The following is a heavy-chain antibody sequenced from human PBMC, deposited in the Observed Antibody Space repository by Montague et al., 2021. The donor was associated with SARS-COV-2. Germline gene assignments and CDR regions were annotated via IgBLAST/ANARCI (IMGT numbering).Heavy chain of an antibody. CDR3: VRPLWFGDSDYYFES. Sequence: SLRLSCAASGFTFRSYWMYWVRQVPGRGLVWVSRIKHDGTSTNYAASVKGRFTISRDNAKDTLSLQMNNLRAEDTAVYYCVRPLWFGDSDYYFESWGQGTLVTVSS. CDR2: IKHDGTST. CDR1: GFTFRSYW. J-gene: IGHJ4*02. D-gene: IGHD3-10*01. V-gene: IGHV3-74*01.